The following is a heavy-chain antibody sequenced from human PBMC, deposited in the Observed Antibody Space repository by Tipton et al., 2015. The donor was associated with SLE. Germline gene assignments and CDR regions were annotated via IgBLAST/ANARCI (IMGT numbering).Heavy chain of an antibody. V-gene: IGHV4-61*09. CDR1: GGSISSGSYY. J-gene: IGHJ4*02. Sequence: TLSLTCTVSGGSISSGSYYWSWIRQPAGKGLEWIGHIYTSGGTNYNPSLKSRVTISVDTSKNQFSLKLSSVTAADTAVYYCARDSAAAGIPLDYWGQGTLVTVSS. CDR2: IYTSGGT. CDR3: ARDSAAAGIPLDY. D-gene: IGHD6-13*01.